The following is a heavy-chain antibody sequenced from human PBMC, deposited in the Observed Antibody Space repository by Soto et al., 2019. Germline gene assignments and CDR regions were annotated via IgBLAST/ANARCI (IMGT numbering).Heavy chain of an antibody. CDR3: ARGPLEARGPVGWFDP. J-gene: IGHJ5*02. CDR2: INHSGST. Sequence: SETLSLTCAGYGGSFNGYYWSWIRQPPGKGLEWIGEINHSGSTNYNPSLKSRVTISVDTSKNQFSLKLSSVTAADTAVYYCARGPLEARGPVGWFDPWGQGTLLSVSS. V-gene: IGHV4-34*01. CDR1: GGSFNGYY. D-gene: IGHD6-6*01.